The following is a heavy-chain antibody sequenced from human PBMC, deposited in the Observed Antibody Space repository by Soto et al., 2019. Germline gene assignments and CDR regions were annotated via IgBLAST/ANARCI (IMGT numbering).Heavy chain of an antibody. CDR1: GYTFTSYC. Sequence: ASVKVSCKASGYTFTSYCISWVRQAPGQGLEWMGWISAYNGNTNYAQKLQGRVTMTTDTSTSTAYMELRSLRSDDSAVYYCARDVRLELFFDYWGQGTLVTVSS. V-gene: IGHV1-18*01. CDR3: ARDVRLELFFDY. D-gene: IGHD1-7*01. J-gene: IGHJ4*02. CDR2: ISAYNGNT.